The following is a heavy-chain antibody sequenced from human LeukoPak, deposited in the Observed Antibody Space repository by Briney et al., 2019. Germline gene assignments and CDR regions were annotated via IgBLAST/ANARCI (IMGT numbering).Heavy chain of an antibody. CDR2: ISGSSSYI. CDR1: GFTFSSSA. D-gene: IGHD2-15*01. CDR3: ARRLSGRYCSGGRCPGIGQYYMDV. Sequence: GGSLRLSCAASGFTFSSSAMSWVRQAPGKGLEWVSSISGSSSYIYYADSVKGRFSISRDNAKNSLYLQMNSLRAEDTAVYYCARRLSGRYCSGGRCPGIGQYYMDVWGKGTTVTVSS. J-gene: IGHJ6*03. V-gene: IGHV3-21*01.